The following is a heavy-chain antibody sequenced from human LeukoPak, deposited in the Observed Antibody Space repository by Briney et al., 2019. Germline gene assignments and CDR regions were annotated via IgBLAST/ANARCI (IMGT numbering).Heavy chain of an antibody. D-gene: IGHD6-6*01. CDR3: ASSGIAARRRAYYYMDV. J-gene: IGHJ6*03. CDR2: ISSSSSTI. Sequence: PGGSLRLSCAASGFTFSSYSMNWVRQAPGKGLEWVSYISSSSSTIYYADPVKGRFTISRDNAKNSLYLQMNSLRDEDTAVYYCASSGIAARRRAYYYMDVWGKGTTVTVSS. CDR1: GFTFSSYS. V-gene: IGHV3-48*02.